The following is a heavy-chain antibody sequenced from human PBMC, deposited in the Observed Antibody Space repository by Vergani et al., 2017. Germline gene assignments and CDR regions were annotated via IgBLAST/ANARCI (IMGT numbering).Heavy chain of an antibody. CDR1: GFSFRNAL. D-gene: IGHD2-21*01. CDR3: TTDPRYCGDGSCYWLRDHHYYGMDV. V-gene: IGHV3-15*04. CDR2: IESTFDRGTT. J-gene: IGHJ6*02. Sequence: EVQLVESGGGIVKPGGSLRLSCVASGFSFRNALMNWVRRTPGKGLEWVGRIESTFDRGTTDYAAAVKGRFTISRDDSKNTLFLQMNGLKTEDIGVYYCTTDPRYCGDGSCYWLRDHHYYGMDVWGQGTTVTVSS.